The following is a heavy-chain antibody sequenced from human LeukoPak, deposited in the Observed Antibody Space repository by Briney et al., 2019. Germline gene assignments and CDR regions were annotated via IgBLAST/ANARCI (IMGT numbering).Heavy chain of an antibody. Sequence: SETLSLTCTVSGGSISSSSYYWGWIRQAPGKGLEWIGSIHYSGSTYYNPSLKSRVTISVDTSKNQFSLDLSSVTAADTAVYYCARRAPGAFDYWGQGTLVTVSS. CDR1: GGSISSSSYY. J-gene: IGHJ4*02. CDR2: IHYSGST. V-gene: IGHV4-39*01. CDR3: ARRAPGAFDY. D-gene: IGHD1-26*01.